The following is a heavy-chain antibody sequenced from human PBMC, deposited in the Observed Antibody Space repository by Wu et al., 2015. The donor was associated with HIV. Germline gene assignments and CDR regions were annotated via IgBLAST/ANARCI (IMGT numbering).Heavy chain of an antibody. D-gene: IGHD4-11*01. V-gene: IGHV1-18*01. CDR1: GYTFTSYG. J-gene: IGHJ4*02. CDR3: AASTTVTTPLDY. CDR2: ISAYSGNT. Sequence: QVQLVQSGAEVKKPGASVKVSCKASGYTFTSYGISWVRQAPGQGLEWMGWISAYSGNTDYAQNFQGRVTMTTDTSTSTAYMELRSLRSDDTAVYYCAASTTVTTPLDYWGQGTLVTVSS.